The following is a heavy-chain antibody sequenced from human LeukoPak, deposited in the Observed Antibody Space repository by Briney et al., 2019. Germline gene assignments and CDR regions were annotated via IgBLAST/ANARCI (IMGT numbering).Heavy chain of an antibody. J-gene: IGHJ3*02. CDR3: ARDGGYLRAFDI. CDR2: INSDGSST. V-gene: IGHV3-74*01. CDR1: GFTFSSYW. Sequence: PGGSLRLSCADSGFTFSSYWMHWVRQAPGKGLAWVSRINSDGSSTSYADSVKGRFTISRDNAKNTLYLQMNRLRAEDTAVYYCARDGGYLRAFDIWGQGTMVTVSS. D-gene: IGHD2-15*01.